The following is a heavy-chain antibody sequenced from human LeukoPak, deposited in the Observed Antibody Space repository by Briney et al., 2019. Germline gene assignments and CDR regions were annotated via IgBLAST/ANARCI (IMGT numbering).Heavy chain of an antibody. J-gene: IGHJ4*02. CDR3: AKKGDSGWVFDY. Sequence: GGSLRLSCAASGFTFSSYAMSWARQAPGKGLEWVSGISGSGGSTHYADSVKGQFTISRDNSKNTLWLQMNSLRAEDTALYYCAKKGDSGWVFDYWGQGTLVTVSS. CDR2: ISGSGGST. D-gene: IGHD6-19*01. CDR1: GFTFSSYA. V-gene: IGHV3-23*01.